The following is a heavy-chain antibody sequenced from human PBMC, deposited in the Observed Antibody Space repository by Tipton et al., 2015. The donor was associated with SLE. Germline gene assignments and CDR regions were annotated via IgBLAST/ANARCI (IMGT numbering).Heavy chain of an antibody. D-gene: IGHD5-24*01. J-gene: IGHJ3*02. CDR2: IYYSGST. CDR3: ARRWLQYSNAFDI. CDR1: GFTFSDYY. Sequence: LRLSCAASGFTFSDYYMGWIRQPPGRGLEWIGSIYYSGSTYYNPSLKSRVTISVDTSKNQFSLKLSSVTAADTAVYYCARRWLQYSNAFDIWGQGTVVTVSS. V-gene: IGHV4-38-2*01.